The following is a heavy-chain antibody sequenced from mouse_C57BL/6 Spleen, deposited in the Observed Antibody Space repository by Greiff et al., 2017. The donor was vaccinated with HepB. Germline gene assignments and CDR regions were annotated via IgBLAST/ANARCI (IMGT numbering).Heavy chain of an antibody. V-gene: IGHV1-31*01. CDR2: ISPYNGVS. D-gene: IGHD2-4*01. CDR3: ASSYDYDEAMDY. J-gene: IGHJ4*01. Sequence: VQLQQSGPELVKPGASVKISCKASGYSFTGYYMHWVKQSPGHLLDWIGYISPYNGVSSYNQNFKGKATVAVDKSSSTAYMELRSLTSEDSAVYYWASSYDYDEAMDYWGQGTSVTVSS. CDR1: GYSFTGYY.